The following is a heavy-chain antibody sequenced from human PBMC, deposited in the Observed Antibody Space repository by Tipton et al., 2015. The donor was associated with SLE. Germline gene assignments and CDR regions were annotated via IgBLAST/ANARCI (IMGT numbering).Heavy chain of an antibody. CDR2: VYATGST. CDR1: GFTFSSYN. V-gene: IGHV4-4*08. Sequence: LRLSCAASGFTFSSYNMNWVRQAPGKGLEWIGRVYATGSTYYNPSLKSRVTISLDSSKNQISLKLSSVSAADTAVYYCARVQRGPRSFDLWGRGTLVTVSS. D-gene: IGHD1-1*01. J-gene: IGHJ2*01. CDR3: ARVQRGPRSFDL.